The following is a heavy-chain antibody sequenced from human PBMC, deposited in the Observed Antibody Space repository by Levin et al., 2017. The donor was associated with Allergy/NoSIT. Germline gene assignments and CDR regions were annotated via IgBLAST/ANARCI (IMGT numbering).Heavy chain of an antibody. D-gene: IGHD2-2*01. V-gene: IGHV3-21*01. J-gene: IGHJ3*02. CDR2: ISSSSSYI. Sequence: GESLKISCAASGFTFSSYSMNWVRQAPGKGLEWVSSISSSSSYIYYADSVKGRFTISRDNAKNSLYLQMNSLRAEDTAVYYCARALPSPTSRSVGAFDIWGQGTMVTVSS. CDR1: GFTFSSYS. CDR3: ARALPSPTSRSVGAFDI.